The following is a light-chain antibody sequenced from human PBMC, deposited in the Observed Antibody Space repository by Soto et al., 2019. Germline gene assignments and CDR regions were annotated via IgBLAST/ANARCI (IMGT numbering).Light chain of an antibody. V-gene: IGKV1-17*01. CDR1: QGMRED. CDR3: QQYYSFPRT. CDR2: ATS. J-gene: IGKJ1*01. Sequence: DIQMTQSPSALSASVGDRVTITCRASQGMREDFGWYQQKPGKAPKRLIYATSNLQGGVPSRFSGSGSGTDFTLTISCLQSEDFATYYCQQYYSFPRTFGQGTKVDIK.